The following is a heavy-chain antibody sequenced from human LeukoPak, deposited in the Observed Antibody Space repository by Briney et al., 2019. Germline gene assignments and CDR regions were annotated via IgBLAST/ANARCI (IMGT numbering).Heavy chain of an antibody. CDR3: ARSEGGVGYFQH. CDR2: ISTYNGDT. CDR1: GYTFTNYG. V-gene: IGHV1-18*01. J-gene: IGHJ1*01. D-gene: IGHD3-16*01. Sequence: ASVKVSCKASGYTFTNYGINWVRQAPGQGLEWMGWISTYNGDTKFPQKLQDRVTMTTDTSTSTAYMELRSLRSDDTAVYYCARSEGGVGYFQHWGQGTLVTVSS.